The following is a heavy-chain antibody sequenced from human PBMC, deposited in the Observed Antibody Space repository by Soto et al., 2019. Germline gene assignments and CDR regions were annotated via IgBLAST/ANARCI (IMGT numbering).Heavy chain of an antibody. J-gene: IGHJ6*02. CDR2: INHSGST. V-gene: IGHV4-34*01. Sequence: PSETLSLTCTVLGGSLSDYFWTWIRQPPGKGLEWIGEINHSGSTHYNPSFKSRVIISIDTSKNQFSLKLTSVTAADTAVYYCGIYYYYYDMDVWGLGTTVTVSS. CDR3: GIYYYYYDMDV. CDR1: GGSLSDYF.